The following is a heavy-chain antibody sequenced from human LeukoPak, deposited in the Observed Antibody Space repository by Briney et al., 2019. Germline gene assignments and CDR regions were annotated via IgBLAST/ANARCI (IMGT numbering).Heavy chain of an antibody. CDR3: ARGVHQFDY. Sequence: SETLSLTCAVYGGSFSGYYWSWIRQPPGKGLEWIGEINHSGSTNYNPSLKSRVTISVDTSKNQFSPKLSSVTAADTAVYYCARGVHQFDYWGQGTLVTVSS. J-gene: IGHJ4*02. CDR2: INHSGST. V-gene: IGHV4-34*01. D-gene: IGHD1-1*01. CDR1: GGSFSGYY.